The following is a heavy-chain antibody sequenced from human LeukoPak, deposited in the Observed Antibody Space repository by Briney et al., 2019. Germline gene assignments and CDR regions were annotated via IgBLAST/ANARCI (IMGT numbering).Heavy chain of an antibody. Sequence: RSSETLSLTCTVSGYSISSGYYWGWIRQPPGKGLEWIGSIYHSGSTYYNPSLKSRVTISVDTSKNQFSLKLSSVTAADTAVYYCARDPGGGGAFDIWGQGTMVTVSS. CDR1: GYSISSGYY. D-gene: IGHD3-10*01. J-gene: IGHJ3*02. CDR2: IYHSGST. V-gene: IGHV4-38-2*02. CDR3: ARDPGGGGAFDI.